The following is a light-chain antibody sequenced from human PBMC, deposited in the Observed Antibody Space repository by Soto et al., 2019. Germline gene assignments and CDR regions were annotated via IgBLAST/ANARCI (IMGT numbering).Light chain of an antibody. CDR1: QSVASAY. CDR3: PQYGGSRWT. V-gene: IGKV3-20*01. J-gene: IGKJ1*01. CDR2: GAS. Sequence: EIVLTQSPGTLSLSPGERATLSCRASQSVASAYLAWYQHKPGQAPRLLIYGASSRATGIPDRISGSGSGTDFNLTISRLEPEDFAVYYCPQYGGSRWTFGQGTKVEAK.